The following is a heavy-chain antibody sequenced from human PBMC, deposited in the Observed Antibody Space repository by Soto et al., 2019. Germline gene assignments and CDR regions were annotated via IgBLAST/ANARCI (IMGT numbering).Heavy chain of an antibody. CDR2: INQDGGVT. Sequence: GGSLRLSCVASGFTFISSFMGWIRQAPGKGLEWVANINQDGGVTYYVDSVEGRFTISRDNTKDSLYLQMNSLRGEDTAIYYCARYYRGSGRYFFDYWGQGTPVTAPQ. D-gene: IGHD6-19*01. CDR3: ARYYRGSGRYFFDY. V-gene: IGHV3-7*03. J-gene: IGHJ4*02. CDR1: GFTFISSF.